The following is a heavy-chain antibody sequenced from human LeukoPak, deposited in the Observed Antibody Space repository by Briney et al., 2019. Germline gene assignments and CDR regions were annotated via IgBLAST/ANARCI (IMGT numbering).Heavy chain of an antibody. D-gene: IGHD3-10*01. CDR1: GASIRSSSYY. CDR2: IFYSGST. V-gene: IGHV4-39*01. CDR3: ASTLTYYYSSGSYYIDC. Sequence: SSETLSLTCTVSGASIRSSSYYWGWIRQPPGRGLEWIGSIFYSGSTYYNPSIKSRVTISVDTSKNQFSLKLRSVTAADTAVYYCASTLTYYYSSGSYYIDCWGQGILVTVSS. J-gene: IGHJ4*02.